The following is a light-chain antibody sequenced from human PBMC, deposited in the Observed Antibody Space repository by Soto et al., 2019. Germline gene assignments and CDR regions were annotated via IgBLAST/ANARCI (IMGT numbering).Light chain of an antibody. J-gene: IGLJ1*01. CDR3: YTYAGGSTYL. CDR1: SSDVGSYSL. CDR2: EDI. V-gene: IGLV2-23*01. Sequence: QSVLTQPASVSGSPGQSITISCTGTSSDVGSYSLLSWYQHHPGKAPKLIIYEDIKGPSGVSNRFSGSKSDNTASLRISGLQAEDEADYYCYTYAGGSTYLFGTGTKLTVL.